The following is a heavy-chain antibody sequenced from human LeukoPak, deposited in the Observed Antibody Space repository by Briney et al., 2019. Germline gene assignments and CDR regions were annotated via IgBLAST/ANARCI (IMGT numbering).Heavy chain of an antibody. D-gene: IGHD4-23*01. CDR2: ISPSGGST. CDR3: ARDLGTYGGGGY. CDR1: GYTFTSNY. Sequence: ASVKVSCKAFGYTFTSNYMHWVRQAPGQGPEWMGVISPSGGSTTYAQKFQGRVTLTRDMSTSTDYLELSSLRSEDTAVYYCARDLGTYGGGGYWGQGTLVTVSS. V-gene: IGHV1-46*01. J-gene: IGHJ4*02.